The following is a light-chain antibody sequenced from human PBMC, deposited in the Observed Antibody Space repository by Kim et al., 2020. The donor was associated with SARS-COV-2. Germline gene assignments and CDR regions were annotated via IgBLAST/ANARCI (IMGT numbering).Light chain of an antibody. CDR3: LQYNDYPRT. V-gene: IGKV1-17*03. CDR2: VAS. J-gene: IGKJ1*01. CDR1: QGISNY. Sequence: AYVGDRVSITCRASQGISNYLAWFQQKPGKVPKRLIYVASNLQSGVPSRFSGSGSGTEFTLTISSLQPEDFAIYSCLQYNDYPRTFGQGTKVDIK.